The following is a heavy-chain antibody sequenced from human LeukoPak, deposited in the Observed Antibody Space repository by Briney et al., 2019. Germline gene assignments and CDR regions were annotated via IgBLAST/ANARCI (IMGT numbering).Heavy chain of an antibody. V-gene: IGHV3-64D*09. J-gene: IGHJ6*02. Sequence: GGSLRLSCAASGFTFSTHWMYWVRQAPGKGLEYVSAISDSGGSTYYADSVKGRFTISRDNSKNTLYLQMSSLRAEDTAVYFCVRGYSFGPYGMDVWGQGTTVTVSS. CDR2: ISDSGGST. CDR1: GFTFSTHW. D-gene: IGHD2-15*01. CDR3: VRGYSFGPYGMDV.